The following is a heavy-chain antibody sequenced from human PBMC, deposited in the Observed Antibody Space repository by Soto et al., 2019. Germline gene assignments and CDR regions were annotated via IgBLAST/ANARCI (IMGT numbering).Heavy chain of an antibody. CDR3: ARTYDDSGPNSGGYGFDI. J-gene: IGHJ3*02. V-gene: IGHV4-59*02. Sequence: QVQLQESGPGLVKPSKTLSLTCTVSGGSVSTYYWSWIRQPPGKGLEWIAYIYYSGSTSYNPSLKRRVTISLDTSKNQFSLKLSSVTAADTAVYYCARTYDDSGPNSGGYGFDIWGPGTMVTVSS. CDR1: GGSVSTYY. D-gene: IGHD3-22*01. CDR2: IYYSGST.